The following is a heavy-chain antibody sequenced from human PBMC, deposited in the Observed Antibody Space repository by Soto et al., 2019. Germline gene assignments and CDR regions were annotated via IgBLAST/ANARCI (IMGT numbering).Heavy chain of an antibody. CDR1: GFTFSSYW. V-gene: IGHV3-74*01. CDR2: INSDGSST. J-gene: IGHJ6*01. CDR3: ARDCAGECYSFIHCGMDV. Sequence: EVQLVESGGGLVQPGGSLRLSCAASGFTFSSYWMHWVRQAPGKGLVWVSRINSDGSSTSYADSVKGRFTISRDNAKNTLYLQMNSLRAEDTAVYYCARDCAGECYSFIHCGMDVWGQGTTVTVSS. D-gene: IGHD2-21*01.